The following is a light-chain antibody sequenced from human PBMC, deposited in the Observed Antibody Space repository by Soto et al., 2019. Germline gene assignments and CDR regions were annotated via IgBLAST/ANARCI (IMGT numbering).Light chain of an antibody. CDR1: QSVPRNY. J-gene: IGKJ2*01. CDR2: DAS. CDR3: HQYGFSHDT. Sequence: EIVLTQSPGTLSLSPGQGATLSCRASQSVPRNYLAWYQQKVGQAPRLLIYDASSRASGLPDRFSGSGSGTDFTLTISRLEPEDFAVYYCHQYGFSHDTFGQGTKVEIK. V-gene: IGKV3-20*01.